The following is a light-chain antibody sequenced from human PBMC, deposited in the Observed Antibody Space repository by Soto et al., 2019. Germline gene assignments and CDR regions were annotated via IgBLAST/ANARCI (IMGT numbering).Light chain of an antibody. J-gene: IGLJ1*01. CDR3: NSYVGSNNYV. V-gene: IGLV2-8*01. CDR1: SSDISDNKY. Sequence: QSLLTQPPSASWSPGQSVTISCTGTSSDISDNKYVSWFQQHPGKAPKVLIYEVNKRASGVPDRFSGSKSGNTASLTVSGLRADDEADYYCNSYVGSNNYVFGTGTKVTVL. CDR2: EVN.